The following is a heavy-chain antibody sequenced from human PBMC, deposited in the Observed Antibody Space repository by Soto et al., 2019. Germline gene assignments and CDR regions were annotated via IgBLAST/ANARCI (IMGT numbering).Heavy chain of an antibody. J-gene: IGHJ4*02. CDR1: GGTFSSYS. D-gene: IGHD1-26*01. V-gene: IGHV1-69*01. CDR2: IIPIFGTA. CDR3: ATDGGRHSGGIDY. Sequence: QVQLVQSGAEVKKPGSSVKVSCKASGGTFSSYSINWVRQAPGQGLEWMGEIIPIFGTANYAQKFQGRVTITADESTSTAYMELSSLRSEDTAVHYCATDGGRHSGGIDYWGQGTLVTVSS.